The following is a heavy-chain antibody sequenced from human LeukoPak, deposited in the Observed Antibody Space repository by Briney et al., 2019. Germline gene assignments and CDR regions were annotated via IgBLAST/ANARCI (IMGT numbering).Heavy chain of an antibody. CDR1: GYTFTSYG. J-gene: IGHJ3*02. V-gene: IGHV1-18*01. Sequence: ASVKVSCKASGYTFTSYGISWVRQAPGQGLEWMGWISAYNGNTNYAQKLQGRVTMTTDTSTSTAYMELSRLRSDDTAVYYCARSIGDYYDSSGYYYSAFDIWGQGTMVTVSS. D-gene: IGHD3-22*01. CDR2: ISAYNGNT. CDR3: ARSIGDYYDSSGYYYSAFDI.